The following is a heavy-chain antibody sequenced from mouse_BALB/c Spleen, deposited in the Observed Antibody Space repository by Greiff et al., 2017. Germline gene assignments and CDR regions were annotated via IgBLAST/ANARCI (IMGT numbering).Heavy chain of an antibody. J-gene: IGHJ4*01. D-gene: IGHD4-1*01. CDR2: IRNKANGYTT. CDR3: ARDISGTRAMDY. Sequence: EVQLVESGGGLVQPGGSLRLSCATSGFTFTDYYMSWVRQPPGKALEWLGFIRNKANGYTTEYSASVKGRFTISRDNSQSILYLQMNTLRAEDSATYYCARDISGTRAMDYWGQGTSVTVSS. V-gene: IGHV7-3*02. CDR1: GFTFTDYY.